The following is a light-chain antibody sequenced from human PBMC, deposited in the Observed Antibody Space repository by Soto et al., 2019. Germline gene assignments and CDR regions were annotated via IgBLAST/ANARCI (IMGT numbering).Light chain of an antibody. CDR1: QSVRSNY. CDR2: NSS. CDR3: QQYRDLPQT. V-gene: IGKV3-20*01. Sequence: EIVLTQSRGTLSLSPGERATLSCRASQSVRSNYLAWYQQKPGQAPRLLIYNSSTRATGIPDRFSGSGSGTDFTLTISRLEPEDFALYYCQQYRDLPQTFGQGTKVDIK. J-gene: IGKJ1*01.